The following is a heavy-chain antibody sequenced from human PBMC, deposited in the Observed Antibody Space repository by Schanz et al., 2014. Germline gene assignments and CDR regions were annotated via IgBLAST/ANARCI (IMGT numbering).Heavy chain of an antibody. D-gene: IGHD1-26*01. J-gene: IGHJ4*02. Sequence: QVQLVQSGAEVKKPGASVKVSCKASGYTFTSSGFSWVRQAPGQGLEWMGWINGYNAHTNYAQKFQGRVTMTTDTSTRTVYMALRSPRSDDTAVYYWARDRDQWDGNCCDFWGQGTLVTVSS. CDR1: GYTFTSSG. CDR2: INGYNAHT. V-gene: IGHV1-18*01. CDR3: ARDRDQWDGNCCDF.